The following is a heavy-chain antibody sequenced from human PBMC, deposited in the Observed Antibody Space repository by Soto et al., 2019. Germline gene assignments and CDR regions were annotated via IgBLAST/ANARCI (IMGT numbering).Heavy chain of an antibody. D-gene: IGHD2-8*01. J-gene: IGHJ4*02. CDR3: ARVDIVLMVYALFDY. Sequence: QVQLVESGGGVVQPGRSLRLSCAASGFTFSSYAMHWVRQAPGKGLEWVAVISYDGSNKYYADSVKGRFTISRDNSKNTLYLQMNSMRAEDTAVYYCARVDIVLMVYALFDYWGQGTLVTVSS. CDR2: ISYDGSNK. CDR1: GFTFSSYA. V-gene: IGHV3-30-3*01.